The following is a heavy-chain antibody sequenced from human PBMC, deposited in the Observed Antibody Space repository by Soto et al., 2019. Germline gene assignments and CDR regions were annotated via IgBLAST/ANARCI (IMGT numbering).Heavy chain of an antibody. CDR3: AQDAPFTYDRAWYK. CDR2: IRASGDLT. D-gene: IGHD6-19*01. CDR1: GFTFSSYA. Sequence: GGSLRLSCAASGFTFSSYAMSWVRQAPGKGLEWVSAIRASGDLTYYADSVRGRFTISRDNSKNTLYLQMSSLRVDDTAVYYCAQDAPFTYDRAWYKWGQGTLVTVSS. V-gene: IGHV3-23*01. J-gene: IGHJ4*02.